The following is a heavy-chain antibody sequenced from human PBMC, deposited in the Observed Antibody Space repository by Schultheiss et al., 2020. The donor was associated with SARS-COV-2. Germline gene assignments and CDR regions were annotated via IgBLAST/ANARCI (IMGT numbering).Heavy chain of an antibody. V-gene: IGHV3-23*01. CDR1: GFTFSSYA. CDR2: ISGSGGST. J-gene: IGHJ4*02. D-gene: IGHD3-10*01. Sequence: GGSLRLSCAASGFTFSSYAMHWVRQAPGKGLEWVSAISGSGGSTYYADSVKGRFTISRDNSKNTLYLQMNSLRVEDTAVYYCARDRGADYFDCRGQGTLVTVSS. CDR3: ARDRGADYFDC.